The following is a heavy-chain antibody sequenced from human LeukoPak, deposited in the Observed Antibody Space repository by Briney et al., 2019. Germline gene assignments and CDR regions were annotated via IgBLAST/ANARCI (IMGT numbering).Heavy chain of an antibody. CDR3: ARVNPVWNYYDF. CDR1: GYTFTSYG. Sequence: EASVKVSCKASGYTFTSYGISWVRQAPGQGLEWMGWISAYNGNTNYAQKLQGRVTMTTDTSTSTAYMELRSLKPDDTAVYYCARVNPVWNYYDFWGQGTLVTVSS. D-gene: IGHD1-1*01. CDR2: ISAYNGNT. J-gene: IGHJ4*02. V-gene: IGHV1-18*01.